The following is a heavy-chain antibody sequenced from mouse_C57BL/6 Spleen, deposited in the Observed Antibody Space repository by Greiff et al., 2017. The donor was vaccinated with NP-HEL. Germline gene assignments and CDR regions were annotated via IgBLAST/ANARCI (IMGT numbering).Heavy chain of an antibody. J-gene: IGHJ2*01. D-gene: IGHD1-1*01. Sequence: QVQLQQPGAELVKPGASVKLSCKASGYTFTSYWMHWVKQRPGRGLEWIGRIDPNSGGTKYNEKFKSKATLTVDKPSSTAYIQLSSLTSEDSAVYYCARVTRTTVVATHFDDWGQGTTLTVSS. CDR1: GYTFTSYW. CDR3: ARVTRTTVVATHFDD. V-gene: IGHV1-72*01. CDR2: IDPNSGGT.